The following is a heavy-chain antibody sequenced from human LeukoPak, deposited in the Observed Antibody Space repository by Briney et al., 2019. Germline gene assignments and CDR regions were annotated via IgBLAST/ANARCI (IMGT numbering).Heavy chain of an antibody. V-gene: IGHV4-31*03. CDR3: ARSAVAAPGNWFDP. CDR2: IYYSGST. D-gene: IGHD6-19*01. Sequence: PSETLSLTCTVSGGSISSAAYYWGWIRQSPGKGLEWIGYIYYSGSTYYNPSLKSRVTISVDTSKNQFSLKLSSVTAADTAVYYCARSAVAAPGNWFDPWGQGTLVTVSS. CDR1: GGSISSAAYY. J-gene: IGHJ5*02.